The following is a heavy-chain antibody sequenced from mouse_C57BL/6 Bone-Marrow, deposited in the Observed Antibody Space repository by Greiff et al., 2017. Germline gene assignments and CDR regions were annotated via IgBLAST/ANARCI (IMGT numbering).Heavy chain of an antibody. V-gene: IGHV14-4*01. CDR1: GFNIKDDY. CDR3: TSYYYGSRWFDY. CDR2: IDPENGDT. D-gene: IGHD1-1*01. Sequence: EVKLVESGAELVRPGASVKLSCTASGFNIKDDYMHWVKQRPEQGLEWIGWIDPENGDTEYASKFQGKATITAETSSNTAYLQLSSLTSEDTAVYYCTSYYYGSRWFDYWGQGTTLTVSS. J-gene: IGHJ2*01.